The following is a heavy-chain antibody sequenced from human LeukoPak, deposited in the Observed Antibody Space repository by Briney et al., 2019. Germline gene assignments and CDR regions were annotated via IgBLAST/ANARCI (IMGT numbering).Heavy chain of an antibody. V-gene: IGHV5-51*03. CDR3: ARSYGSGYYYSQGHLGY. CDR1: AYSFTSYW. D-gene: IGHD3-22*01. Sequence: KPGESLTISCKGSAYSFTSYWIGWVRQMPGKGLEWMGIIYPGDSDTRYSPSFQGQVTISADKSISTAYLQWSSLKASDTAMYYCARSYGSGYYYSQGHLGYWGQGTLVTVSS. J-gene: IGHJ4*02. CDR2: IYPGDSDT.